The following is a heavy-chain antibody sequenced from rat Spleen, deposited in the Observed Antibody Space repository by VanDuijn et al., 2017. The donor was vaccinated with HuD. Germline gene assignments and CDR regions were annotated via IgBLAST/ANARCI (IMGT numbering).Heavy chain of an antibody. V-gene: IGHV5-22*01. Sequence: EVQLVESGGGFVQPGRSLKLSCAASGFTFSDFYMAWVRQAPKKGLEWVASIKYEDFTPYYRDSVMGRFTISRDDGESTLYLQMNSLRSEDTATYYCVGLYNNHEYWYFDFWGPGPMVTVSS. CDR1: GFTFSDFY. D-gene: IGHD1-5*01. J-gene: IGHJ1*01. CDR2: IKYEDFTP. CDR3: VGLYNNHEYWYFDF.